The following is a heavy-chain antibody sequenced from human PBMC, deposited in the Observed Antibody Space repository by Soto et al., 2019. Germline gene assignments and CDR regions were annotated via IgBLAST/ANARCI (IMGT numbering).Heavy chain of an antibody. CDR2: IYYSGST. Sequence: SETLSLTCTVSGGSISSSSYYWGWIRQPPGKGLEWIGSIYYSGSTYYNPSLKSRVTISVDTSKNQFSLKLSSVTAADTAVYYCARHFTYYDSSGYSNWFDPWGQGTLVTVSS. CDR1: GGSISSSSYY. J-gene: IGHJ5*02. CDR3: ARHFTYYDSSGYSNWFDP. V-gene: IGHV4-39*01. D-gene: IGHD3-22*01.